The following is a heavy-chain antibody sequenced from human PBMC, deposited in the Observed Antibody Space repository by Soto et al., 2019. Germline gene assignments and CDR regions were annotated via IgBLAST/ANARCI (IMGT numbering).Heavy chain of an antibody. CDR2: IYPGDSDS. CDR3: ARQGIDYDSSGYLNFGAFDI. D-gene: IGHD3-22*01. Sequence: GGSLKISCSGSGDSFTSYWIGWGRQMPWKGLEWMGIIYPGDSDSRYSPSFQGQVTISADKSISTAYLQWSSLKASDTAMYYCARQGIDYDSSGYLNFGAFDIWGQGTMVTVSS. V-gene: IGHV5-51*01. CDR1: GDSFTSYW. J-gene: IGHJ3*02.